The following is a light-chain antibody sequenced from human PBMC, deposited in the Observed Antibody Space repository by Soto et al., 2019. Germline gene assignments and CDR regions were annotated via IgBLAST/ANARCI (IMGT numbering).Light chain of an antibody. V-gene: IGLV2-23*01. CDR2: EGN. CDR3: CAYAGGSTFV. CDR1: SSDVGSYNL. J-gene: IGLJ1*01. Sequence: QSALTQPASVSGSPGQSITISCTGTSSDVGSYNLVSWYQQYPGKAPKVIIYEGNNRPSGVSFRFSGSKSGNTASLTISGLQAADEADYYCCAYAGGSTFVFGTQTKLTVL.